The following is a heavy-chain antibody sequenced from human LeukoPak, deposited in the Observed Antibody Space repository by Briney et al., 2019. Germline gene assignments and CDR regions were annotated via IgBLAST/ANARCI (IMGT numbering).Heavy chain of an antibody. D-gene: IGHD2-15*01. Sequence: SETLSLTCTVSGGSISSSSYYRGWIRQPPGKGPEWIGSIYYSGSTYYNPSLKSRVTISLDTSKNQFSLKLSSVTAADTAVYYCAGGGCSGDTCYQFDFWGQGTLVTVSS. CDR1: GGSISSSSYY. CDR3: AGGGCSGDTCYQFDF. V-gene: IGHV4-39*07. CDR2: IYYSGST. J-gene: IGHJ4*02.